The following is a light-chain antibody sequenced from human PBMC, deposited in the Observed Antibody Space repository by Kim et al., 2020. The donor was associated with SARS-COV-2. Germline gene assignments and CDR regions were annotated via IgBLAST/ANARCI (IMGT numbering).Light chain of an antibody. V-gene: IGLV3-1*01. J-gene: IGLJ2*01. CDR1: DRY. CDR2: EDD. Sequence: DRYACWYQQRQGQSPVLVIYEDDKRPSGIPERFSGSNSGNTATLTISGTQAMDEADYYCQAWDTATHVVFGGGTQLTVL. CDR3: QAWDTATHVV.